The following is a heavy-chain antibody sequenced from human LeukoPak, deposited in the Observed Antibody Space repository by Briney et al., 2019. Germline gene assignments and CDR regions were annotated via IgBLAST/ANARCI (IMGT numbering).Heavy chain of an antibody. V-gene: IGHV1-69*05. CDR1: GGTFSSYA. D-gene: IGHD3-10*01. CDR3: ARGGYYGSGLNWFDP. Sequence: GASVKVSCKASGGTFSSYAISWVRQAPGQGLEWMGRIIPIFSTANYAQKFQGRVTITTDESTSTAYMELSSLRSEDTAVYYCARGGYYGSGLNWFDPWGQGTLVTVSS. CDR2: IIPIFSTA. J-gene: IGHJ5*02.